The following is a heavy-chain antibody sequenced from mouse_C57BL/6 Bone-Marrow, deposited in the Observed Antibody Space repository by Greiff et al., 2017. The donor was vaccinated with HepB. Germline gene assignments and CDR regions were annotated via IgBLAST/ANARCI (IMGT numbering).Heavy chain of an antibody. CDR1: GYSITSGYY. CDR2: ISYDGSN. V-gene: IGHV3-6*01. J-gene: IGHJ1*03. Sequence: EVKLVESGPGLVKPSQSLSLTCSVTGYSITSGYYWNWIRQFPGNKLEWMGYISYDGSNNYNPSLKNRISITRDTSKNQFFLKLNSVTTEDTATYYCARDYYGSSGWYFDVWGTGTTVTVSS. D-gene: IGHD1-1*01. CDR3: ARDYYGSSGWYFDV.